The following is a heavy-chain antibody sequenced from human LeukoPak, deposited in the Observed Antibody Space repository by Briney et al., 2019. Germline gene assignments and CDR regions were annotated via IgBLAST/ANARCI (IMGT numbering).Heavy chain of an antibody. CDR2: IYYTGTT. V-gene: IGHV4-59*12. Sequence: SETLSLTCAVSGASISSSFWSWIRQSPGKGLEWIAYIYYTGTTYYNPSLQSRLTISVDTSKNQFSLKLSSVTAADTAVYYCARGSPGSWAGTDWFDPWGQGTLVTVSS. CDR3: ARGSPGSWAGTDWFDP. D-gene: IGHD6-19*01. J-gene: IGHJ5*02. CDR1: GASISSSF.